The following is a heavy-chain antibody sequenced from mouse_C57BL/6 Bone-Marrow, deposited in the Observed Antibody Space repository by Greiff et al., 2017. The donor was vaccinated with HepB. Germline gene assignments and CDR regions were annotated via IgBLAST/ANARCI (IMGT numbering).Heavy chain of an antibody. J-gene: IGHJ4*01. CDR1: GYTFTSYG. CDR3: AINWTYAMDY. V-gene: IGHV1-81*01. Sequence: QVQLQQSGAELARPGASVKLSCKASGYTFTSYGISWVKQRTGQGLEWIGEIYPRSGNTYYNEKFKGKATLTADKSSSTAYMELRSLTSEDSAVYFCAINWTYAMDYWGQGTSVTVSS. CDR2: IYPRSGNT. D-gene: IGHD4-1*01.